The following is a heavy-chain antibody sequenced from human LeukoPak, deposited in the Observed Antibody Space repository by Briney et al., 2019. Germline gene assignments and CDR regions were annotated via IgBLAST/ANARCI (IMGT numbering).Heavy chain of an antibody. CDR2: IYTSGST. V-gene: IGHV4-61*02. CDR1: GGSISSGSYY. J-gene: IGHJ4*02. Sequence: SETLSLTCTVSGGSISSGSYYWSWIRQPAGKGLEWIGRIYTSGSTNYNPSPKSRVTISVDTSKNQFSLKLSSVTAADTAVYYCARSGSQTEDYWGQGTLVTVSS. D-gene: IGHD1-26*01. CDR3: ARSGSQTEDY.